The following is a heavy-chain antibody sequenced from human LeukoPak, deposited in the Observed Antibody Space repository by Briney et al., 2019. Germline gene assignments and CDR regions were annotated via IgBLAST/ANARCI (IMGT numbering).Heavy chain of an antibody. CDR3: ARDNPFGGY. CDR1: GFTFSSYA. V-gene: IGHV3-7*03. D-gene: IGHD3-16*01. Sequence: PGGSLRLSCAASGFTFSSYAMSWVRQAPGKGLEWVANIRQDGSEKNYVDSVKGRFTISRDNAENSLYLQMNRLRVEDTAIYYCARDNPFGGYWGQGTLVTVSS. CDR2: IRQDGSEK. J-gene: IGHJ4*02.